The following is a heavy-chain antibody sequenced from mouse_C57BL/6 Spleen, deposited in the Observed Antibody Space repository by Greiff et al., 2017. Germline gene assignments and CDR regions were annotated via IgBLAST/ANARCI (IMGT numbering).Heavy chain of an antibody. CDR3: AREGGYYGNDRYAMDY. J-gene: IGHJ4*01. D-gene: IGHD2-14*01. Sequence: VQLQQSGPELVKPGASVKISCTASGYTFTDYYMNWVQPSHGKSLEWIGDINPNNGGTSYNQKVKGKATLTVDKSSSAADMELRSLTSADTAVSYCAREGGYYGNDRYAMDYWGQGTSVTVSS. CDR1: GYTFTDYY. CDR2: INPNNGGT. V-gene: IGHV1-26*01.